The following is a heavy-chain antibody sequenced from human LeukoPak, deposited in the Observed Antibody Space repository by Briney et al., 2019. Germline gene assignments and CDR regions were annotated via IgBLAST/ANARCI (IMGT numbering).Heavy chain of an antibody. CDR1: GGFLSSLH. CDR3: AGVGAPELEYYFDY. J-gene: IGHJ4*02. Sequence: PSEPLSLTCTLWGGFLSSLHWLCTRQPPGKAGEWFGYIYYSGSTHYNPSLESRVTISVDAAKNQFSLKLSSVSAGDAAVYYCAGVGAPELEYYFDYWGQGTLVTVSS. V-gene: IGHV4-59*01. D-gene: IGHD1-26*01. CDR2: IYYSGST.